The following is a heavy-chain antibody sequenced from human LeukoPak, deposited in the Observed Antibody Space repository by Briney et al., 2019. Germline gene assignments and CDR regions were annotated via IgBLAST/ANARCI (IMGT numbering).Heavy chain of an antibody. D-gene: IGHD3-3*01. CDR3: ARGRRMNDFWSGSKAGPVDY. CDR2: INHSGST. J-gene: IGHJ4*02. CDR1: GGSFSGYY. V-gene: IGHV4-34*01. Sequence: SETLSLTCAVYGGSFSGYYWSWIRQPPGKGLEWIGEINHSGSTNYNPSLKSRVTISVDTSKNQFSLKLSSVTAAGTAVYYCARGRRMNDFWSGSKAGPVDYWGQGTLVTVSS.